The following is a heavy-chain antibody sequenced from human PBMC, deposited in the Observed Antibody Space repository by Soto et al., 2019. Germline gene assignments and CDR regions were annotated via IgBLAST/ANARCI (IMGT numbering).Heavy chain of an antibody. J-gene: IGHJ6*02. D-gene: IGHD5-12*01. CDR3: ARERLEMATIPV. Sequence: QVQLVQSGAEVKKPGSSVKVSCKASGGTFSSYTISWVRQAPGQGLEWMGRIIPILGIANYAQKFQGRVXIXAVXATSTAYMELSSLRSEDTAVYYCARERLEMATIPVWGQGTTVTVSS. V-gene: IGHV1-69*08. CDR1: GGTFSSYT. CDR2: IIPILGIA.